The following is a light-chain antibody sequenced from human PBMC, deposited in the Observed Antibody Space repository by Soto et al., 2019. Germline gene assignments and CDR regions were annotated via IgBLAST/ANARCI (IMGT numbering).Light chain of an antibody. Sequence: DIQMTQSPSTLSASVGDRVTLTCRASQSISGWLAWYQQKPGKAPNLLIYKASSLKTGVPSRFTGSGSGTEFTLTISGLQPDDFATYYCQQYSSWPLTFGGGTKVEIK. CDR2: KAS. CDR3: QQYSSWPLT. J-gene: IGKJ4*01. CDR1: QSISGW. V-gene: IGKV1-5*03.